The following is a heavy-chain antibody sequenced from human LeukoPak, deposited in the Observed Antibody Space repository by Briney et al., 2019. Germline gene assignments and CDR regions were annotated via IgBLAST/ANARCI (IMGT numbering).Heavy chain of an antibody. J-gene: IGHJ3*02. D-gene: IGHD3-10*01. CDR1: GGSISSSTYY. V-gene: IGHV4-39*01. CDR3: ARHPYYYGSGSYYNGPDAFDI. CDR2: IYYSGST. Sequence: SETLSLICTVSGGSISSSTYYWGWIRQPPGKGLEWIGSIYYSGSTYYNPSLKSRVTISVDTSKNQFSLKLSSVTAADTAVYYCARHPYYYGSGSYYNGPDAFDIWGQGTMVTVSS.